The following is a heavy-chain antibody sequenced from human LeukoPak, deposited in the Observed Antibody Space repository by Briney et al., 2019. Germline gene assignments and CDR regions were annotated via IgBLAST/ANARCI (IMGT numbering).Heavy chain of an antibody. CDR3: ASYSSLNGDYTLDAFDI. Sequence: VASVKVSCKASGYTFTGYYMHWVRQAPGQGLEWMGWINPNSGGTNYAQKFQGRVTMTRDTSISTAYMELSRLRSDDTAVYYCASYSSLNGDYTLDAFDIWGQGTMVTVSS. V-gene: IGHV1-2*02. CDR1: GYTFTGYY. D-gene: IGHD4-17*01. CDR2: INPNSGGT. J-gene: IGHJ3*02.